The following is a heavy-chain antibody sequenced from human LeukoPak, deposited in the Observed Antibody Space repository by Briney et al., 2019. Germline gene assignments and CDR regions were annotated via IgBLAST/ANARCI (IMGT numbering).Heavy chain of an antibody. CDR1: GYTFTGYY. Sequence: GSSVKVSCKASGYTFTGYYMHWVRQAPGQGLEWMGWINPNSGGTNYAQKFQGRVTMTRDTSISTAYMGLSRLRSDDTAVYYCARVCTGGDCYPLYYVDYWGQGTLVTVSS. J-gene: IGHJ4*02. CDR3: ARVCTGGDCYPLYYVDY. D-gene: IGHD2-21*02. V-gene: IGHV1-2*02. CDR2: INPNSGGT.